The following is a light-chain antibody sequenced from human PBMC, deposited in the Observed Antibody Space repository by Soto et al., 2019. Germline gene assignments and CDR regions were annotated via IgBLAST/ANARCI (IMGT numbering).Light chain of an antibody. V-gene: IGLV2-14*01. J-gene: IGLJ2*01. CDR1: SSDVGGYNY. CDR3: SSYTSSSTVHVV. CDR2: DVS. Sequence: QSALTQPASVSGSPGQSITISCTGTSSDVGGYNYVSWYQQHPGKAPKLMIYDVSNRPSGVSNRFSGSKSGNTASLTFSGLQAEDEADYYCSSYTSSSTVHVVFGGGTKVTVL.